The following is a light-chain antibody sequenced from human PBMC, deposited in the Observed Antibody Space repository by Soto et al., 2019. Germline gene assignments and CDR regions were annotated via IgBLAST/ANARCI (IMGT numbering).Light chain of an antibody. CDR1: QGLSSY. J-gene: IGKJ4*01. CDR2: AAS. V-gene: IGKV1-8*01. CDR3: HQYYSYPHT. Sequence: AIPMTQSPSSLSSSPGDRVTLACRASQGLSSYLAWYQQKPGKAPTRLIYAASTLQSGVPSRFSGSGSGTDFTLTISCLESEDFATYYCHQYYSYPHTFGGGTKVEIK.